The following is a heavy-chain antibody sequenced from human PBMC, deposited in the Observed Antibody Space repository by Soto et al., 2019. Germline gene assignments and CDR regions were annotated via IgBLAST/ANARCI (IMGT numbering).Heavy chain of an antibody. Sequence: SVKVSCKASGGTFSSYAISWVRQAPGQGLEWMGGIIPIFGTANYAQKFQGRVTITADESTSTAYMELSSLRSEDTAVYYCARSGSGSPTSPRRFDYWGQGTLVTSPQ. CDR3: ARSGSGSPTSPRRFDY. D-gene: IGHD6-19*01. CDR2: IIPIFGTA. J-gene: IGHJ4*02. CDR1: GGTFSSYA. V-gene: IGHV1-69*13.